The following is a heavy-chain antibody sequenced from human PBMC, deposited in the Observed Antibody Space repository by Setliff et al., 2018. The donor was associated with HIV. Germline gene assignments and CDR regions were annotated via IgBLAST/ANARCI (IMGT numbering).Heavy chain of an antibody. D-gene: IGHD4-17*01. CDR1: GYSISNTGHY. J-gene: IGHJ4*02. CDR2: IYHTGDT. CDR3: ARHKTNDYDGNSVYFDF. Sequence: ETLSLTCVVSGYSISNTGHYWGWIRQPPGKGLEWIGSIYHTGDTYDNPSLKNRVTISRDTSKDRFSLNLRSVTAADTAIYYCARHKTNDYDGNSVYFDFWGQGILVTVSS. V-gene: IGHV4-38-2*01.